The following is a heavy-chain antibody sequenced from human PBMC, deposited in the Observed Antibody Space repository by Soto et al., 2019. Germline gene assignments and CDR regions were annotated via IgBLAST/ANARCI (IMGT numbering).Heavy chain of an antibody. V-gene: IGHV1-46*01. CDR3: ARSSGGVFGIIIEGSNWLAP. D-gene: IGHD3-16*02. CDR1: GYTFTNYY. Sequence: QVQLVQSGAEVKRPGASVKVSCKASGYTFTNYYMHWVRQAPGQGLEWMGVIHYSGATPTYAQKFQGRVTMARDKSTSTVYVELSSLTSEDTAVYYCARSSGGVFGIIIEGSNWLAPWGQGSLVTVSS. CDR2: IHYSGATP. J-gene: IGHJ5*02.